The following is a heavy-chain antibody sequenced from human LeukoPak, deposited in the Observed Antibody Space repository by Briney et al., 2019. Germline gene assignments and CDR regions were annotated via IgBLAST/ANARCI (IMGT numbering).Heavy chain of an antibody. D-gene: IGHD1-26*01. CDR1: GGSVSSSSYH. V-gene: IGHV4-39*01. CDR2: VFYSGST. J-gene: IGHJ5*02. Sequence: SEPLSLTCTVSGGSVSSSSYHWGWIRQPPGKGLEWIGSVFYSGSTYYNPSLKSRVTMSVDTSKNQFSLKLSSVIAADTAVYYCARAPAWDNWFDPWGQGTLVTVSS. CDR3: ARAPAWDNWFDP.